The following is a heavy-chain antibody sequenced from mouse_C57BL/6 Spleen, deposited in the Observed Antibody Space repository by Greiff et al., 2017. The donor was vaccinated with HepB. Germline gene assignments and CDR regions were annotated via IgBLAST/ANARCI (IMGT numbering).Heavy chain of an antibody. CDR2: IYPRSGNT. CDR3: AITTVVGRDYFDY. D-gene: IGHD1-1*01. V-gene: IGHV1-81*01. J-gene: IGHJ2*01. Sequence: VQLKESGAELARPGASVKLSCKASGYTFTSYGISWVKQRTGQGLEWIGEIYPRSGNTYYNEKFKGKATLTADKSSSTAYMELRSLTSEDSAVYFCAITTVVGRDYFDYWGQGTTLTVSS. CDR1: GYTFTSYG.